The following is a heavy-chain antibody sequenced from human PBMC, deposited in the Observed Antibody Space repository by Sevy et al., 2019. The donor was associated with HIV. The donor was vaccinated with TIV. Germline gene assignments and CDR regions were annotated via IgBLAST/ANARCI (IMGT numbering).Heavy chain of an antibody. CDR3: AKDLADYIWGSYRYTFDAFDI. V-gene: IGHV3-7*01. CDR2: IKRDGSEK. CDR1: GFTFSNYW. D-gene: IGHD3-16*02. Sequence: GGSLRLSCAASGFTFSNYWMSWVRQAPGKGLEWVANIKRDGSEKYYVASVKGRFTISRDNSKNTLYLQMNSLRAEDTAVYYCAKDLADYIWGSYRYTFDAFDIWGQGTMVTVSS. J-gene: IGHJ3*02.